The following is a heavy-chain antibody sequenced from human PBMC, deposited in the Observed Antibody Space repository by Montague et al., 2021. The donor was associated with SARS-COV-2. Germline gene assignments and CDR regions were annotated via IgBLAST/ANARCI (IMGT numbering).Heavy chain of an antibody. J-gene: IGHJ4*02. V-gene: IGHV6-1*01. CDR2: YN. D-gene: IGHD6-13*01. Sequence: YNDYAVSVKSRISINADTSKNQFSLQLNSMTPEDTAVYYCARGISAANTWGTGTLVTVSS. CDR3: ARGISAANT.